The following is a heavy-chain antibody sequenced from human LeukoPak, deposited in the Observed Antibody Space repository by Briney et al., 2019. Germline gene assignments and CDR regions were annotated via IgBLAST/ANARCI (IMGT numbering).Heavy chain of an antibody. CDR2: IYYSGST. Sequence: PSETLSLTCTVSGGSISSYYWSWIRQPPGKGLEWIGYIYYSGSTNYNPSLKSRVTISVDTSKNQFSLKLSSVTAADTAVYYCARDTSSRSYLYWSQGSLVTVSS. CDR1: GGSISSYY. CDR3: ARDTSSRSYLY. J-gene: IGHJ4*02. D-gene: IGHD2-2*01. V-gene: IGHV4-59*01.